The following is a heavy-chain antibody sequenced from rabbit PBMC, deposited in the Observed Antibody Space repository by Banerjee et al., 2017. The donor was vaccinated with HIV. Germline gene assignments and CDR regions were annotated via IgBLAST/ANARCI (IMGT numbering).Heavy chain of an antibody. CDR2: INTSSGNT. Sequence: QEQLVESGGGLVKPEGSLTLTCTASGFDFSSRYYMCWVRQAPGKGLEWIACINTSSGNTVYASWAKGRFTISKTSSTPVTLQMTSLTAADTATYFCAKSTYGGYAFGLRGPGTLVTVS. J-gene: IGHJ4*01. CDR3: AKSTYGGYAFGL. D-gene: IGHD6-1*01. CDR1: GFDFSSRYY. V-gene: IGHV1S45*01.